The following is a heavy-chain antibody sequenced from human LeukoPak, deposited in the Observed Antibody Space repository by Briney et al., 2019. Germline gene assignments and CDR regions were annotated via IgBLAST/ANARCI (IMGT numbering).Heavy chain of an antibody. CDR3: ASSSSGYYNWFDP. CDR1: GFTFSSYA. Sequence: PGGSLRLSCAASGFTFSSYAMSWVRQAPGKRLEWVSAISGSSGSTYYADSVKGRFTISRDNSKNTLYLRMNSLRAEDMAVYYCASSSSGYYNWFDPWGQGTLVTVSS. D-gene: IGHD3-22*01. J-gene: IGHJ5*02. V-gene: IGHV3-23*01. CDR2: ISGSSGST.